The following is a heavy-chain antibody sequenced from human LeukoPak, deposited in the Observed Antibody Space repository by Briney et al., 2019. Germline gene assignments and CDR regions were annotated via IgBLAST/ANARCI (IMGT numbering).Heavy chain of an antibody. CDR2: IKQDGSEK. CDR3: ARVMGYCSSTSCAPDGY. Sequence: GGSLRLSCAASGFTFSSYWMSWVRQAPGKGLEWVANIKQDGSEKYYVDSVKGRFTISRDNAKNSLYLQMNSLRAEDTAVYYCARVMGYCSSTSCAPDGYWGQGTLVTVSS. D-gene: IGHD2-2*01. CDR1: GFTFSSYW. J-gene: IGHJ4*02. V-gene: IGHV3-7*01.